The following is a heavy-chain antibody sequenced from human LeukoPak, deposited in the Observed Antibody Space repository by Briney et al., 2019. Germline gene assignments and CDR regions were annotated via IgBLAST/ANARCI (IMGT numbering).Heavy chain of an antibody. CDR3: ARSNVQHWSTYSFDY. CDR1: GITLRSYG. J-gene: IGHJ4*02. D-gene: IGHD6-6*01. V-gene: IGHV3-23*01. Sequence: PGGTLTLSCPASGITLRSYGMSWVRQAPGTGLEWVSSISSTGGTTYYAGSVKGRFTLSRDNSKNTLYLQMNSLRAEDTSVYYCARSNVQHWSTYSFDYWGQGTLVTVSS. CDR2: ISSTGGTT.